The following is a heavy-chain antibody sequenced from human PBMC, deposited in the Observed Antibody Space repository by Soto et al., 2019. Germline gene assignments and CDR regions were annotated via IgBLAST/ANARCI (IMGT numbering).Heavy chain of an antibody. J-gene: IGHJ6*02. Sequence: QVQLQESGPGLVKPSGTLSLSCAVSGDSISRRNWWSWVRQSPGQGLEWIGEIHHSGSTNYNLSLKSRVTISIDKSKNPFSLSLTSVTAADTAVYYCARATAVADEIVYGLDVWGQGTAVTVS. CDR3: ARATAVADEIVYGLDV. CDR1: GDSISRRNW. D-gene: IGHD2-21*02. V-gene: IGHV4-4*02. CDR2: IHHSGST.